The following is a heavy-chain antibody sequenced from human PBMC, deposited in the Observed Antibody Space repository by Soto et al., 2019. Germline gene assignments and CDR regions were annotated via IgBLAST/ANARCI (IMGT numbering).Heavy chain of an antibody. Sequence: SETLSLTCTVSGGSISSYYWSWIRQPPGKGLEWIGYIYYSGSTNYNPSLKSRVTISVDTSKKQFSLKLSSVTAADTAVYYCARVRGYSYGYGSFDYWGQGTLVTVYS. CDR2: IYYSGST. J-gene: IGHJ4*02. CDR1: GGSISSYY. D-gene: IGHD5-18*01. V-gene: IGHV4-59*01. CDR3: ARVRGYSYGYGSFDY.